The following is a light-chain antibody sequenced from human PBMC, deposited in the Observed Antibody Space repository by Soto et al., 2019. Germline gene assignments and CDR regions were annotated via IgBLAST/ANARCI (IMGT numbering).Light chain of an antibody. CDR1: QSISSY. CDR2: PAS. CDR3: QQSYSTPFT. J-gene: IGKJ3*01. Sequence: DIQMTQSPSSLSASVGDRVTITCRASQSISSYLNWYQQKPGKAPKLLIYPASSLQSRVPSRFSGSGSGTDFTLTISSLQPEDFATYYCQQSYSTPFTFGTGTKVDIK. V-gene: IGKV1-39*01.